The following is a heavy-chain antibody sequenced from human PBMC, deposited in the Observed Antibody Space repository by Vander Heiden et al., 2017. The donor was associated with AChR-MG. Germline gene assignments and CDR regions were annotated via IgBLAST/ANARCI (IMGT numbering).Heavy chain of an antibody. V-gene: IGHV3-15*01. CDR1: GFTFSNAW. J-gene: IGHJ4*02. CDR3: TTGNYYDSSGRVDY. CDR2: IKSKTDGGTT. D-gene: IGHD3-22*01. Sequence: EVQLVESGGGLVKPGGSLRLSCAASGFTFSNAWMSWVRQAPGKGLEWVGRIKSKTDGGTTDYAAPVKGRFTISRDDSKNTLYLQMNSLKTEDTAVYYCTTGNYYDSSGRVDYWGQGTLVTVSS.